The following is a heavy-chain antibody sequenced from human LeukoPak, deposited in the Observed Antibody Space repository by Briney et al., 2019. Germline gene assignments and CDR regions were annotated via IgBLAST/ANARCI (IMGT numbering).Heavy chain of an antibody. Sequence: GGSLRLSCAASGFTFSNAWMTWVRQAPGEGLEWVGRIKSKTDGGTTDYAAPVKDRFTISRDDSKNTLYLQMNSLKTEDTAVYYCTTAPIGYCSTTSCFDYWGQGTLVTVSS. J-gene: IGHJ4*02. V-gene: IGHV3-15*01. CDR2: IKSKTDGGTT. CDR3: TTAPIGYCSTTSCFDY. D-gene: IGHD2-2*01. CDR1: GFTFSNAW.